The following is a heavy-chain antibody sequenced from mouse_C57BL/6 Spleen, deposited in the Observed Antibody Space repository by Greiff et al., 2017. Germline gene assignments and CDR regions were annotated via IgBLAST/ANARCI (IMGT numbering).Heavy chain of an antibody. CDR3: ARSEKIGTWFAY. CDR1: GYAFSSYW. CDR2: IYPGDGDT. Sequence: QVQLQQSGAELVKPGASVKISCKASGYAFSSYWMNWVKQRPGKGLEWIGQIYPGDGDTNYNGKFKGKATLTADKSSSTAYMQLSSLTSEDSAVYFCARSEKIGTWFAYWGQGTLVTVSA. J-gene: IGHJ3*01. D-gene: IGHD3-1*01. V-gene: IGHV1-80*01.